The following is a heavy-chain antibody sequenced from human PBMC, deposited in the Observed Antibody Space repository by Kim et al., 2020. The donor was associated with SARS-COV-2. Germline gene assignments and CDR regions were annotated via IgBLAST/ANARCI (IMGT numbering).Heavy chain of an antibody. CDR3: ARVGVVVSFPPDAFDI. D-gene: IGHD2-15*01. Sequence: SVKGRFTIARDNAKNSLYLQMNSLRAEDTAVYYCARVGVVVSFPPDAFDIWGQGTMVTVSS. V-gene: IGHV3-11*06. J-gene: IGHJ3*02.